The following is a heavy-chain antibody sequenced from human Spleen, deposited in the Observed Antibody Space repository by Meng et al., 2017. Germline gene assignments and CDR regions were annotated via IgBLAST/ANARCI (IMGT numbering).Heavy chain of an antibody. Sequence: GGSLRLSCAASGFTFDDYAMHWVRQAPGKGLEWVSGISWNSGSIGYADSVKGRFTISRDNAKNSLYLQMNSLRAEDTDLDYCAKDINPRWLVYNKYGMDVWGQGTTVTVSS. D-gene: IGHD6-19*01. CDR1: GFTFDDYA. CDR3: AKDINPRWLVYNKYGMDV. V-gene: IGHV3-9*01. CDR2: ISWNSGSI. J-gene: IGHJ6*02.